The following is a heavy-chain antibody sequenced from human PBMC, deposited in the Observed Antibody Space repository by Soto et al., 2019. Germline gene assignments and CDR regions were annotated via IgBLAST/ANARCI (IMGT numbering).Heavy chain of an antibody. Sequence: QVQLVESGGGVVQPGRSLRLSCVASGFTFSGYGMHWVRHAPGKGLEWVAIIRYDGSNIYYADSLRGRFVISRDNSKKTLFLQRDSLGDEGMAVYYCARAWCGGTACWWYLDYWGQGGLVTVS. CDR3: ARAWCGGTACWWYLDY. CDR2: IRYDGSNI. D-gene: IGHD2-15*01. J-gene: IGHJ4*02. CDR1: GFTFSGYG. V-gene: IGHV3-33*01.